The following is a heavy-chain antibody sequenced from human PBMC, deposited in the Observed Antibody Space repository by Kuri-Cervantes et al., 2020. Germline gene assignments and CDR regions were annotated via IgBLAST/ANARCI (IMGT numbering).Heavy chain of an antibody. V-gene: IGHV4-39*07. D-gene: IGHD1-26*01. J-gene: IGHJ4*02. CDR1: GGSISSSTYY. CDR2: IYYSGST. CDR3: NLVGATTKIRTLDY. Sequence: SETLSLTCTVSGGSISSSTYYWGWIRQPPGKGLEWIGSIYYSGSTYYNPSLKSRVTMSVDTSRNQFSLKLSSATAADTAVYYCNLVGATTKIRTLDYWGQGTLVTVSS.